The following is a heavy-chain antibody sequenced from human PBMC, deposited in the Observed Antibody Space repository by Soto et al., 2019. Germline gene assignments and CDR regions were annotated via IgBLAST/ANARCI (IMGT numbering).Heavy chain of an antibody. V-gene: IGHV1-69*13. J-gene: IGHJ2*01. Sequence: GASVKVSCKASGGTFSSYAISWVRQAPGQGLEWMGGIIPIFGTANYAQKFQGRVTITADESTSTAYMELSSLRSEDTAVYYCGRDGGGWYSGSYWYFDLWGLGTWVPVSS. D-gene: IGHD6-19*01. CDR3: GRDGGGWYSGSYWYFDL. CDR1: GGTFSSYA. CDR2: IIPIFGTA.